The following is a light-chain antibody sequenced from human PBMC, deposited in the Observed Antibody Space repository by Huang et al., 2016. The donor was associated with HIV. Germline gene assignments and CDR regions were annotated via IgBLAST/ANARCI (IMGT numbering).Light chain of an antibody. CDR1: QDIANY. J-gene: IGKJ1*01. V-gene: IGKV1-33*01. CDR3: QQYDSLPPWT. Sequence: DIQMTQSPPSLSASVGDRVAIPCQASQDIANYLNWYQQKPGQAPKLLIYDASNLKTGVPLRFSGSGSGTDFTFTISSLQPEDIATYYCQQYDSLPPWTFGQGTKVEIK. CDR2: DAS.